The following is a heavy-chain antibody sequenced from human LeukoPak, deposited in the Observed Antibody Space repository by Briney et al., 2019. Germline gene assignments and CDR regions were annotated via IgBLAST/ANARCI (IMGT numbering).Heavy chain of an antibody. Sequence: GGSLRLSCIASGFTFSNFGMHWVRQAPGKGLEWLAFIRYDGSYAYYADSVKGRFTIPRDKSKNTLSLLMDSLRAEDTAVYYCAKDRNWNFPYYLDHWGQGTLVTVSS. D-gene: IGHD1-7*01. CDR2: IRYDGSYA. CDR1: GFTFSNFG. V-gene: IGHV3-30*02. CDR3: AKDRNWNFPYYLDH. J-gene: IGHJ4*02.